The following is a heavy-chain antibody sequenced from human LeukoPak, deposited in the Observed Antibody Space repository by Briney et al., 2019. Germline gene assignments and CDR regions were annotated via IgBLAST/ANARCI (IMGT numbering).Heavy chain of an antibody. CDR2: ISNIATI. D-gene: IGHD2-2*03. Sequence: PGGSLRLSCAASGFTFRSYAMTWVRQAPGKGLEWVSEISNIATINYADSVKGRFTLSRDDSRNTVYLQLNNLRVEDTAIYYCARASWISTADAVCWGQGTQVTVSS. CDR3: ARASWISTADAVC. J-gene: IGHJ4*02. V-gene: IGHV3-23*01. CDR1: GFTFRSYA.